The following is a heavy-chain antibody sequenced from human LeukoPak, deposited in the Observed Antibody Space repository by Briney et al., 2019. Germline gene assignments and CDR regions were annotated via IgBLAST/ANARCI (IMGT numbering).Heavy chain of an antibody. CDR3: ARGSLYCSGGSCYSGTWFDP. D-gene: IGHD2-15*01. CDR1: GGSFSGYY. CDR2: INHSGST. Sequence: SETLSLTCAVYGGSFSGYYWSWIRQPPGKGLEWIGEINHSGSTNYNRSLKSRVTISVDTSKNQSTLKLSSVTAADTAVYYCARGSLYCSGGSCYSGTWFDPWGQGTLVTVSS. V-gene: IGHV4-34*01. J-gene: IGHJ5*02.